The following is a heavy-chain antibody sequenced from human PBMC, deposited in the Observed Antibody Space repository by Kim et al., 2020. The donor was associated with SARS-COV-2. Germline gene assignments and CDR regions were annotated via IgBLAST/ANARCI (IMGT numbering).Heavy chain of an antibody. CDR1: GFTFRNYA. CDR3: ASPTDRTGDFFDY. Sequence: GGSLRLSCAASGFTFRNYAMSWVRQAPGKGLEWVSGISGSGETTHYADSVKGRFTASRDNFNNRLYLQMNSLRPDDTAVYYCASPTDRTGDFFDYWGQG. J-gene: IGHJ4*02. D-gene: IGHD2-8*02. V-gene: IGHV3-23*01. CDR2: ISGSGETT.